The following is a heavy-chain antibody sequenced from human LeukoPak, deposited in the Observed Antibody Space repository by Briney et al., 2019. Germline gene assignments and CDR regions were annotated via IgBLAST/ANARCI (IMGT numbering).Heavy chain of an antibody. J-gene: IGHJ6*02. CDR3: ARDSGPIIMIVGLGPYGMDV. CDR2: IYYSGST. D-gene: IGHD3-22*01. Sequence: PSETLSPTCTVSGGSISSYYWSWIRQPPGKGLEWIGYIYYSGSTNYNPSLKSRVTISVDTSKNQFSLKLSSVTAADTAVYYCARDSGPIIMIVGLGPYGMDVWGQGTTVTVSS. V-gene: IGHV4-59*01. CDR1: GGSISSYY.